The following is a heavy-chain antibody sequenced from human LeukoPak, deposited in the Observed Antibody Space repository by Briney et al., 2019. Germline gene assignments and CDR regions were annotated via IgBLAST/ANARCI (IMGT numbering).Heavy chain of an antibody. CDR2: INAGTDKT. D-gene: IGHD1-26*01. V-gene: IGHV1-3*01. CDR3: ARAPPWELLGWTPFDY. J-gene: IGHJ4*02. Sequence: GTSVKVSCKASGFTFSTSAIHWVRQAPGQRLQWMGWINAGTDKTKYSQKFQGRVTIARDTSASTVYMELSSLRSEDTAAYYCARAPPWELLGWTPFDYWGQGTLVTVSS. CDR1: GFTFSTSA.